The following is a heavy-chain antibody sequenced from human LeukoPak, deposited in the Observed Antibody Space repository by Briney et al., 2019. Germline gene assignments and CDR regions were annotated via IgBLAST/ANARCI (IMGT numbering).Heavy chain of an antibody. V-gene: IGHV3-15*01. CDR1: GFTFNNAW. J-gene: IGHJ6*03. CDR2: IKSKNDGGPT. Sequence: GGSLRLSCAASGFTFNNAWMSWVRQAPGKGLEWVGRIKSKNDGGPTDYASPVKGRFNISRVDSKNTHYLQMNSLKTEDTAVYYCTTDRFFGSTWYGDPLYYMDVWGKGTTVTISS. D-gene: IGHD6-13*01. CDR3: TTDRFFGSTWYGDPLYYMDV.